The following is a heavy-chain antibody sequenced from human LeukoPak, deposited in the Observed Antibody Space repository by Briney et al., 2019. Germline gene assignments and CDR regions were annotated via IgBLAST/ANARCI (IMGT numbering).Heavy chain of an antibody. Sequence: PGGSLRLSCAASGFTFSNAWMSWVSQAPGKGLEWVGRIKSKTDGGTTDYAAPVKGRFTISRDDSKNTLYLQMNSLKTEDTAVYYCTTDYYDSRDDYWGQGTLVTVSS. D-gene: IGHD3-22*01. J-gene: IGHJ4*02. V-gene: IGHV3-15*01. CDR3: TTDYYDSRDDY. CDR1: GFTFSNAW. CDR2: IKSKTDGGTT.